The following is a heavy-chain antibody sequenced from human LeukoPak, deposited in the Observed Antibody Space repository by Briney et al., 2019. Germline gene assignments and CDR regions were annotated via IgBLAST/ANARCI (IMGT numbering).Heavy chain of an antibody. CDR1: GGTFISYA. D-gene: IGHD3-22*01. Sequence: SVKVSCKASGGTFISYAISWVRQAPGQGLEWMGGIIPIFGTANYAQKFQGRVTITADESTSTAYMELSSLRSEDTAVYYCARGWDHDSDGRPTAYVYWGQGTLVTVSS. CDR2: IIPIFGTA. CDR3: ARGWDHDSDGRPTAYVY. J-gene: IGHJ4*02. V-gene: IGHV1-69*01.